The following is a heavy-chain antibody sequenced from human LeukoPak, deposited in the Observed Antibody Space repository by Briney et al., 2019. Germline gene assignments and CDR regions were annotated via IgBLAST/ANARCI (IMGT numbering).Heavy chain of an antibody. CDR3: ARDRGLTKSGGVGFDY. CDR2: IYYSGST. J-gene: IGHJ4*02. Sequence: SDTLSLTCTVSGGSISIYYWSWIRQPPGKGLEWIGYIYYSGSTNYNPSLKSRVTISVDTSKNQFSLKLSSVTAADTAVYYCARDRGLTKSGGVGFDYWGQGTLVTVSS. CDR1: GGSISIYY. D-gene: IGHD3-10*02. V-gene: IGHV4-59*01.